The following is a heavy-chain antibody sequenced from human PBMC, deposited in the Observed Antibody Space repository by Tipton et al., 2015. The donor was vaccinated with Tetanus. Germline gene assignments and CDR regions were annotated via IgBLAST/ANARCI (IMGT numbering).Heavy chain of an antibody. CDR3: AKHGDRDTIGHHFDY. CDR1: GGSIDSSTSY. V-gene: IGHV4-39*01. Sequence: PSLTCTVSGGSIDSSTSYWGWIRQPPGKGLEWIGEVHHSGSTKYNPSLKSRVTILADTSKDQFSLRLSSVTAADTALYYCAKHGDRDTIGHHFDYWTQGTLVTVSS. D-gene: IGHD2-21*01. CDR2: VHHSGST. J-gene: IGHJ4*02.